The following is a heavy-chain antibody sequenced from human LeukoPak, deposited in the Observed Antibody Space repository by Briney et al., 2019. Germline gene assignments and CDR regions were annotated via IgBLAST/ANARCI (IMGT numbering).Heavy chain of an antibody. CDR3: ARDRRSGSYYFDY. CDR2: ISGSGSDI. V-gene: IGHV3-11*04. J-gene: IGHJ4*02. Sequence: GGSLRLSCVVSGISFSDSYRTWIRQTPGKGLEWLAYISGSGSDICYADSVKGRFTISRDNAKNSVYLQMNSLRAEDTAVYYCARDRRSGSYYFDYWGQGTLVTVSS. CDR1: GISFSDSY. D-gene: IGHD1-26*01.